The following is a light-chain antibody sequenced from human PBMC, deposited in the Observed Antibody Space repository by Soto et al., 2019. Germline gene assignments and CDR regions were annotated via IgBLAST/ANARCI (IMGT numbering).Light chain of an antibody. CDR3: SSYTSSSTLV. Sequence: QSALTQPASVSGSPGQSITISCTGTSSDVGGYNYVSWYQQYPGKAPKLMIYEVTNRPSGVSHRFSGSQSGNTASLTISGLQAEDEADYYCSSYTSSSTLVFGTGTKVTVL. J-gene: IGLJ1*01. V-gene: IGLV2-14*01. CDR1: SSDVGGYNY. CDR2: EVT.